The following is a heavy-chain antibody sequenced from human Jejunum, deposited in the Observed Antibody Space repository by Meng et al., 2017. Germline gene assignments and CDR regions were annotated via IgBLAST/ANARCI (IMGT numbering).Heavy chain of an antibody. D-gene: IGHD2-2*01. Sequence: ASVKVSCKASGYPFSVYYVHWLRQAPGQGLEWVGSINPKNGDANSAERFQGRVTMTRDTSIDTAYMDLNSLRSDDTAVYYCARGPPSVVVVPAASCAFWGQGTLVTVS. J-gene: IGHJ4*02. V-gene: IGHV1-2*02. CDR1: GYPFSVYY. CDR2: INPKNGDA. CDR3: ARGPPSVVVVPAASCAF.